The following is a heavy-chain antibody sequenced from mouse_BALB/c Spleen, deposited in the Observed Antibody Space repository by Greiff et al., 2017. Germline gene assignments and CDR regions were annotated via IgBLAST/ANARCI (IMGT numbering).Heavy chain of an antibody. CDR2: ISSGGGST. CDR3: ARFPTAYAMDY. J-gene: IGHJ4*01. V-gene: IGHV5-12-1*01. D-gene: IGHD1-2*01. CDR1: GFAFSSYD. Sequence: EVHLVESGGGLVKPGGSLKLSCAASGFAFSSYDMSWVRQTPEKRLEWVAYISSGGGSTYYPDTVKGRFTISRDNAKNTLYLQMSSLKSEDTAMYYCARFPTAYAMDYWGQGTSVTVSS.